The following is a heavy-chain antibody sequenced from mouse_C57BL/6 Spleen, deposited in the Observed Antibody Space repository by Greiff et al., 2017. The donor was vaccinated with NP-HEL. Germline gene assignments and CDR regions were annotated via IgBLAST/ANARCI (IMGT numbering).Heavy chain of an antibody. D-gene: IGHD2-4*01. CDR2: IYPRSGNT. V-gene: IGHV1-81*01. Sequence: VQLVESGAELARPGASVKLSCKASGYTFTSYGISWVKQRTGQGLEWIGEIYPRSGNTYYNEKFKGKATLTADKSSSTAYMELRSLTSEDSAVYFCANSYYDYERLWYFDVWGTGTTVTVSS. CDR1: GYTFTSYG. CDR3: ANSYYDYERLWYFDV. J-gene: IGHJ1*03.